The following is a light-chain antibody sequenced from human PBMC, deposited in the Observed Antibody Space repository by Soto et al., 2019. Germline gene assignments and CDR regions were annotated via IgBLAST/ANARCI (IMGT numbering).Light chain of an antibody. V-gene: IGLV3-25*03. CDR3: QSAGSSYVV. CDR1: ALPKQY. J-gene: IGLJ2*01. CDR2: KDS. Sequence: SYELTQPPSVSVFPGQTARITCSGDALPKQYAYWYQQKAGQAPVLVIYKDSERPSGIPERFSGSSSGTTVTLTISGVQAEDEADYYCQSAGSSYVVFGGGTKLTVL.